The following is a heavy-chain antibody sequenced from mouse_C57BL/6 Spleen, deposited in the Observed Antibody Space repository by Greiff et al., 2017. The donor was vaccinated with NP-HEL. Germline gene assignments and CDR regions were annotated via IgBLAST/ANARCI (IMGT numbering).Heavy chain of an antibody. Sequence: QVHVKQPGAELVKPGASVKVSCKASGYTFTSYWMHWVKQRPGQGLEWIGRINPSDSDTNYHQKFKGKATFTVDTSYSTAYMQLSSLTSEYSSLYYCAIWYFDVWGTGTTVTVSS. CDR1: GYTFTSYW. CDR2: INPSDSDT. V-gene: IGHV1-74*01. J-gene: IGHJ1*03. CDR3: AIWYFDV.